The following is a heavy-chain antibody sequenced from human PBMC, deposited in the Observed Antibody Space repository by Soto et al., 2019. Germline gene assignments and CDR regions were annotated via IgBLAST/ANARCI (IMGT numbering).Heavy chain of an antibody. Sequence: SVKVSCKASGGTFSSYAISWVRQAPGQGLEWMGGIIPIFGTANYAQKFQGRVTITADKSTSTAYMELSSLRSEDTAVYYCARARGGGSLQVFYYYGMDVWGQGTTVTVSS. V-gene: IGHV1-69*06. D-gene: IGHD2-15*01. CDR3: ARARGGGSLQVFYYYGMDV. CDR2: IIPIFGTA. J-gene: IGHJ6*02. CDR1: GGTFSSYA.